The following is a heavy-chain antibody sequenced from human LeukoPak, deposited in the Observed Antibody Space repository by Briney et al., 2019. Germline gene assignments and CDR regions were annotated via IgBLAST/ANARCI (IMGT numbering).Heavy chain of an antibody. Sequence: PGGSLRLSCAASGFTFSSYAMSWVRQAPGKGLEWVSAISGSGGSTYYADSVKGRFTISRDNSKSTLYLQMNSLRAEDTAVYYCARAASAWFLPFDYWGQGTLVTVSS. CDR1: GFTFSSYA. V-gene: IGHV3-23*01. J-gene: IGHJ4*02. D-gene: IGHD3-10*01. CDR2: ISGSGGST. CDR3: ARAASAWFLPFDY.